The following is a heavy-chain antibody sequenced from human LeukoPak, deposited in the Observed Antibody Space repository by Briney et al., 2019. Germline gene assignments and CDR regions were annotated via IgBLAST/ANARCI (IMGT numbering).Heavy chain of an antibody. D-gene: IGHD3-22*01. CDR2: IWYDGSNE. J-gene: IGHJ4*02. CDR3: AKDFSYYDSSGSGPDY. Sequence: PGRSLRLSCAASGFPFSSYGMHSVRQAPGRGLEWVAIIWYDGSNEYYADSVKGRFTISRDNSKNTLYLQMNSLRVEDTAVYYCAKDFSYYDSSGSGPDYWGQGTLVTVSS. CDR1: GFPFSSYG. V-gene: IGHV3-33*06.